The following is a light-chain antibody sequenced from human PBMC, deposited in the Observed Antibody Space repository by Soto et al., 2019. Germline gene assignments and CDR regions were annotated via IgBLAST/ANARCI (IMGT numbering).Light chain of an antibody. V-gene: IGKV1-33*01. CDR3: QQYENLPT. J-gene: IGKJ5*01. Sequence: IRLTQSPSSLSSSVGDRVTITCPASQNINNYLNWYQQKPGRAPKLRIYDASNLEAGVPSWLRGSGSGTDFTFTISRLQPEDIATYYCQQYENLPTFGQGTRLEIK. CDR2: DAS. CDR1: QNINNY.